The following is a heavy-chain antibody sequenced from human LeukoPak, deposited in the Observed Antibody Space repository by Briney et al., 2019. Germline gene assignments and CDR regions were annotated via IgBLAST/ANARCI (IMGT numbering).Heavy chain of an antibody. CDR3: ARARLLDIHYFDY. CDR1: GFTFSSYT. D-gene: IGHD5-12*01. Sequence: PGGSLRLSCAASGFTFSSYTMNWVRLAPGKGLEWIGSIYYSGSTYYNPSLKSRVTISVDTSKNQFSLKLSSVTAADTAVYYCARARLLDIHYFDYWGQGTLVTVSS. V-gene: IGHV4-59*05. CDR2: IYYSGST. J-gene: IGHJ4*02.